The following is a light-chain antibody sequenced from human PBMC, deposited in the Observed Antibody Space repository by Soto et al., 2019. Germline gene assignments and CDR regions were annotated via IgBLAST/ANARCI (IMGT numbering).Light chain of an antibody. CDR2: HVT. Sequence: QSALTQPASVSGSLGQSITISCSGTSSDVGAYNYVSWYQQYPGKAPKLMIYHVTDRPSGVSNRFSGSKSGNTASLTISGLQAEDEADYYCCSYTTSNTSVFGTGTKGHRP. CDR3: CSYTTSNTSV. J-gene: IGLJ1*01. V-gene: IGLV2-14*01. CDR1: SSDVGAYNY.